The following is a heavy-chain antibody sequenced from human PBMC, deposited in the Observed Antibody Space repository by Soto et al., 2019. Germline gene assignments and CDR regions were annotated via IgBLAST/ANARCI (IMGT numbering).Heavy chain of an antibody. CDR3: ARAVLVVPPQSYYSMDV. V-gene: IGHV1-18*01. CDR2: ISAYNGNT. Sequence: QVPLVQSGAEVKKPGASVKVSCKASGYTFTSYGISWVRQAPGQGLEWMGWISAYNGNTNYAQKLQGRVTMTTDTSTSTAYMELRSLRSDDTAVYYCARAVLVVPPQSYYSMDVWGKGTTVTVSS. D-gene: IGHD2-2*01. J-gene: IGHJ6*03. CDR1: GYTFTSYG.